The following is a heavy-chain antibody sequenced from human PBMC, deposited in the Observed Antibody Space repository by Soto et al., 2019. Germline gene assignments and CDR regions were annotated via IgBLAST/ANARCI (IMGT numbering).Heavy chain of an antibody. D-gene: IGHD6-13*01. CDR3: ARDRVAAAGQRYYYYYYGMDV. V-gene: IGHV3-30-3*01. Sequence: PGGSLRLSCAASGFTFSSSAMHWVRQAPGKGLEWVAVISYDGSNKYYADSVKGRFTISRDNSKNTLYLQMNSLRAEDTAVYYCARDRVAAAGQRYYYYYYGMDVWGQGTTVTVSS. CDR1: GFTFSSSA. J-gene: IGHJ6*02. CDR2: ISYDGSNK.